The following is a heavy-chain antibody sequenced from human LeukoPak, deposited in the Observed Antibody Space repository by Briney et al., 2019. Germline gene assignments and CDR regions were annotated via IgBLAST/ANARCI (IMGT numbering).Heavy chain of an antibody. Sequence: ASVKVSCKASGGTFSSYAISWVRQAPGQGLEWMGGIIPIFGTANYAQKFQGRVTITTDESTSTAYMELSSLRSEDTAAYYCARGPEIVVVPAAKDAEYFQHWGQGTLVTVSS. CDR2: IIPIFGTA. CDR1: GGTFSSYA. J-gene: IGHJ1*01. CDR3: ARGPEIVVVPAAKDAEYFQH. D-gene: IGHD2-2*01. V-gene: IGHV1-69*05.